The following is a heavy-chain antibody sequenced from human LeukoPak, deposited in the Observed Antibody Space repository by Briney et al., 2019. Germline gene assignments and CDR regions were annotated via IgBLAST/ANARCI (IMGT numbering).Heavy chain of an antibody. J-gene: IGHJ4*02. V-gene: IGHV3-72*01. D-gene: IGHD3-22*01. Sequence: GGSLRLSCAASGFTLSDYYMDWVRQAPGKGLEWLGCTRNKANSYTTEYAASVKGRVTISRDASKSSLYLQMNSLKAEDTAMYYCSRALYYDRSTYCNDYWGQGTLVTVSS. CDR1: GFTLSDYY. CDR2: TRNKANSYTT. CDR3: SRALYYDRSTYCNDY.